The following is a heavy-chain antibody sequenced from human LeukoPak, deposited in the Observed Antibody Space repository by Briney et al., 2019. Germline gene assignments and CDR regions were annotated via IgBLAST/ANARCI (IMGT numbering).Heavy chain of an antibody. CDR1: GFTFHSHS. CDR2: ISMTSSYI. J-gene: IGHJ4*02. Sequence: GGSLRLSCAASGFTFHSHSMNWFRQAPGKGLEWVSSISMTSSYIYYADSVKGRFTISRDNSKNTLYLQMNSLRAEDTAVYYCARDLSGGSCYDYWGQGTLVTVSS. CDR3: ARDLSGGSCYDY. V-gene: IGHV3-21*01. D-gene: IGHD2-15*01.